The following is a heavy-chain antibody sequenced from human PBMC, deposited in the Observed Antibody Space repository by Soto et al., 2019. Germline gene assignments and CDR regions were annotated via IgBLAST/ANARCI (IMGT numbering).Heavy chain of an antibody. CDR1: GFSFTSYD. V-gene: IGHV3-30-3*01. CDR2: TSYDGSTK. CDR3: ARNYGSALDY. D-gene: IGHD3-10*01. Sequence: QVQLVESGGGVVQPGRSLRLSCAASGFSFTSYDIYWVRQAPGKGLEWVAVTSYDGSTKYYADSVKGRFTISRDNSKDTLYLEMTSLRPEDTAVYYCARNYGSALDYWGQGTQVTVAS. J-gene: IGHJ4*02.